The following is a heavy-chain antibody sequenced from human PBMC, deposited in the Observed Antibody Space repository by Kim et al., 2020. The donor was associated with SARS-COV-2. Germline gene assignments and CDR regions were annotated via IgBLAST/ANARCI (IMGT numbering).Heavy chain of an antibody. D-gene: IGHD2-21*01. CDR3: ARGRDGYNYDFDS. CDR2: VVDSETT. CDR1: GGSMNHFH. V-gene: IGHV4-59*13. J-gene: IGHJ4*02. Sequence: SETLSLTCTVSGGSMNHFHWTWIRQSPGRGLEWIGYVVDSETTNYNPSLQSRVSMSIDTSKNQVSLKVRSVTAADTAVYYCARGRDGYNYDFDSWGQGILVTVSS.